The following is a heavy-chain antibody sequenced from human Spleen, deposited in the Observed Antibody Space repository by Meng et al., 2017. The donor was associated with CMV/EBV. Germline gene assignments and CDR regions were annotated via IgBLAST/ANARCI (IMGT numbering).Heavy chain of an antibody. D-gene: IGHD4-17*01. CDR1: GDIVSSNSAV. V-gene: IGHV6-1*01. CDR2: TYYRSKWYN. J-gene: IGHJ4*02. Sequence: SQTLSLTCVISGDIVSSNSAVWSWIRQSPSRGLEWLGRTYYRSKWYNDYAVSVKSRITINPDTSKNQFSLQLNSVTPEDTAVYYCAREGGYGLFDYWGQGTLVTVSS. CDR3: AREGGYGLFDY.